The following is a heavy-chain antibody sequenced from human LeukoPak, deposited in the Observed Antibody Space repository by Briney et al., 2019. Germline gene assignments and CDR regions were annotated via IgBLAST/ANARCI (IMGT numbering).Heavy chain of an antibody. CDR2: IYTSGST. J-gene: IGHJ5*02. CDR3: ARDLGRFGELYTA. CDR1: GGSISSYY. Sequence: SQTLSLTCTVSGGSISSYYWSWIRRPAGRGLEWIGRIYTSGSTNYNPSLKSRVTMSVDTSKNQFSLKLSSVTAADTAVYYCARDLGRFGELYTAWGQGTLVTVSS. V-gene: IGHV4-4*07. D-gene: IGHD3-10*01.